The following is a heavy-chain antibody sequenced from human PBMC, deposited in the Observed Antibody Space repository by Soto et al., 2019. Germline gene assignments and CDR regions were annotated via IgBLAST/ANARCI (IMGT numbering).Heavy chain of an antibody. Sequence: ASVKVTCKASGGTFSSYAISWVRQAPGQGLEWMGRMIPIFGRANYAQKFQGRVTITADESTSTAYMELSSLRSEDTAAYYCARDLGSGWSYYYYGMDVWGKGTTVTVSS. CDR2: MIPIFGRA. CDR1: GGTFSSYA. D-gene: IGHD6-19*01. CDR3: ARDLGSGWSYYYYGMDV. V-gene: IGHV1-69*13. J-gene: IGHJ6*04.